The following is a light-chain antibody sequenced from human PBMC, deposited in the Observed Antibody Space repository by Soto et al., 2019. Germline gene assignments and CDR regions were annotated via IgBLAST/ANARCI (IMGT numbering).Light chain of an antibody. CDR2: DAS. CDR1: QSVSRR. Sequence: DIQMTQSPSTLSASVGDRITITSRAMQSVSRRLAWCQQKPGKAPKLLIYDASSLESGVPSRFSGRGSGTEFTLTISSLQPDDCATYYCHTYKSYSLHTFGQGTKLEIK. V-gene: IGKV1-5*01. J-gene: IGKJ2*01. CDR3: HTYKSYSLHT.